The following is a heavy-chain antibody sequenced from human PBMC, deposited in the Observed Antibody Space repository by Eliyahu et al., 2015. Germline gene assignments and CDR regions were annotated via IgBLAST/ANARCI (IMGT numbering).Heavy chain of an antibody. J-gene: IGHJ5*02. V-gene: IGHV1-2*02. D-gene: IGHD3-3*01. CDR1: GYXFPTPI. CDR2: INPNSGDT. CDR3: ARDGLWSNNWFDT. Sequence: QVQLVQSGAEVKKPGASVKVSCRASGYXFPTPIFPGVRQAPGQGLEWMGWINPNSGDTNYAQKFQGRVTMTGDTSISTTYLDLRSLTSDDTAVYYCARDGLWSNNWFDTWGQGTLVTVSS.